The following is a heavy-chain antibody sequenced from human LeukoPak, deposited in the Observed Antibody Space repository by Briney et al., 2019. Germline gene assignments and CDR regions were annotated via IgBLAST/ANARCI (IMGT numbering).Heavy chain of an antibody. Sequence: PSETLSLTCTVSGGSISSGGYYWSWIRQHPGKGLEWIGYIYYSGSTYYNPSLKSRVTISVDTSKNQFSLKLSSVTAADTAAYYCARDYGIAGFDYWGQGTLVTVSS. CDR3: ARDYGIAGFDY. CDR1: GGSISSGGYY. D-gene: IGHD6-13*01. CDR2: IYYSGST. J-gene: IGHJ4*02. V-gene: IGHV4-31*03.